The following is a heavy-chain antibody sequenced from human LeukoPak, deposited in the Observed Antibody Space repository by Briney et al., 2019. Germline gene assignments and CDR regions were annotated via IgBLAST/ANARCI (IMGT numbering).Heavy chain of an antibody. CDR3: ARAKGSGVIFAFDI. J-gene: IGHJ3*02. V-gene: IGHV1-69*13. CDR1: GGTFSSYA. CDR2: IIPIFGTA. D-gene: IGHD3-16*02. Sequence: SVKVSCKASGGTFSSYAISWVRQAPGQGLEWMGGIIPIFGTANYAQKFQGRVTITADESTSTAYMELSSLRSEDTAVYYCARAKGSGVIFAFDIWGQGTMVTVSS.